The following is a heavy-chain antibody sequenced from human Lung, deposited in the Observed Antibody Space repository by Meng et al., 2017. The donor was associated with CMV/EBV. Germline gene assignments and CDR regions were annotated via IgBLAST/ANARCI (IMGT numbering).Heavy chain of an antibody. CDR1: GFTFSSYA. V-gene: IGHV3-30-3*01. CDR3: ARGQWHSLDY. Sequence: QVELGELGGGLVQPGRSLRLSCAASGFTFSSYAMHWVRQAPGKGLEWVAVISYDGSNKYYADSVKGRFTISRDNSKNTLYLQMNSLRAEDTAVYYCARGQWHSLDYWGQGTLVTVSS. D-gene: IGHD6-19*01. CDR2: ISYDGSNK. J-gene: IGHJ4*02.